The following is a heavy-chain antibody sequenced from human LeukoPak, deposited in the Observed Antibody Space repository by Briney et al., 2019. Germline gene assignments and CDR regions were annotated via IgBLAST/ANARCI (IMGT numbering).Heavy chain of an antibody. V-gene: IGHV3-48*01. CDR2: ITRSGFTV. D-gene: IGHD1-1*01. Sequence: GGSLRLSCAASGFTFSSHSMNWVRQAPGQGLEWVSYITRSGFTVYSDSVQGRFTISRDNSKNTLYLQMNSLRAEDTAAYYCAKDTGDPSYYYYMDVWGKGTTVTVSS. CDR1: GFTFSSHS. CDR3: AKDTGDPSYYYYMDV. J-gene: IGHJ6*03.